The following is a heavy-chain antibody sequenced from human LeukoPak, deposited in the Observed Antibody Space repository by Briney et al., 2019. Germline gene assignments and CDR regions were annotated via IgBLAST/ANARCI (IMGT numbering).Heavy chain of an antibody. V-gene: IGHV4-59*12. Sequence: PSETLSLTCTVSGGSISSYYWSWIRQPPGKGLEWIGYIFYSGSTNYNPSLKSRVTISLDRSKSQFSLKLRSVTGADTAVYYCARYHNGYDDYWGQGSLVTVSS. CDR3: ARYHNGYDDY. CDR2: IFYSGST. D-gene: IGHD5-12*01. J-gene: IGHJ4*02. CDR1: GGSISSYY.